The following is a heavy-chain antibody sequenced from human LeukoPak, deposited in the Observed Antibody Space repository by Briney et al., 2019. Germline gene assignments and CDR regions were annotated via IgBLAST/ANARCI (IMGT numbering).Heavy chain of an antibody. Sequence: GGSLRLSCAASGFTFSNYGMSWVRQAPGKGLEWVSSIRSSGDSTYYADSVKGRFTISRDNSKNTLYLQMNSLGAEDTAVYYCAKGARKGIAVAGPIDYWGQGTLVTVSS. J-gene: IGHJ4*02. CDR2: IRSSGDST. CDR3: AKGARKGIAVAGPIDY. CDR1: GFTFSNYG. D-gene: IGHD6-19*01. V-gene: IGHV3-23*01.